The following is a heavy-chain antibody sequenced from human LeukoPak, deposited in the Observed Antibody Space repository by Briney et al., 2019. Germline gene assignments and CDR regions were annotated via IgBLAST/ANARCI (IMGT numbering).Heavy chain of an antibody. CDR2: IYYSGST. CDR3: ARHLFGSGYYPDY. J-gene: IGHJ4*02. D-gene: IGHD3-22*01. CDR1: GGSISSSTYY. V-gene: IGHV4-39*01. Sequence: PSETLSLTCSVSGGSISSSTYYWGWIRQPPGTGLEWIGTIYYSGSTYYSTSLKTRVTISVDTSKEQFSLNLSSVTAADTAVYYCARHLFGSGYYPDYWGQGTLVTVSS.